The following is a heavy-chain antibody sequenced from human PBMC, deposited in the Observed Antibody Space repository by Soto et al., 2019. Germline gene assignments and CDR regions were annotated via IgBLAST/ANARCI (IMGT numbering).Heavy chain of an antibody. Sequence: SETLSLTCTVSGGSISSSSYYWGWIRQPPGKGLEWIGSIYYSGSTYYNPSLKSRVTISVDTSKNQFSLKLSSVTAADTAVYYCARLYSGYDFDYGDAAYFDYWGQGTLVTVSS. V-gene: IGHV4-39*01. D-gene: IGHD5-12*01. CDR1: GGSISSSSYY. CDR2: IYYSGST. CDR3: ARLYSGYDFDYGDAAYFDY. J-gene: IGHJ4*02.